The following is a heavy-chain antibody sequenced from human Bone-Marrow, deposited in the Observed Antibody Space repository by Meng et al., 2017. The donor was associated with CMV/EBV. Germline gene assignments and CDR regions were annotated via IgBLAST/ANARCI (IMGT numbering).Heavy chain of an antibody. CDR2: ISWNSGSI. J-gene: IGHJ4*02. CDR3: AKDRQGLTGAFDY. Sequence: SLKISCAASGFTFDDYAMHWVRQAPGKGLEWVSGISWNSGSIGYADSVKGRFTISRDNSKNTLYLQMNSLRAEDTAVYYCAKDRQGLTGAFDYWGQGTLVTVSS. CDR1: GFTFDDYA. V-gene: IGHV3-9*01. D-gene: IGHD7-27*01.